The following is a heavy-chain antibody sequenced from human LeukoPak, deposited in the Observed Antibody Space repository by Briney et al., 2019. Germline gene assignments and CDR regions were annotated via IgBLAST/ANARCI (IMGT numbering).Heavy chain of an antibody. CDR1: GFTFSSYS. Sequence: PGGSLRLSCAASGFTFSSYSMNWVRQAPGKGLEWVSYISSSSSTIYYADPVKGRFTISRDNAKNSLYLQMNSLRAEDTALYYCAKADYGSGTYYNVRYFDSRGQGTLVTVSS. D-gene: IGHD3-10*01. CDR2: ISSSSSTI. J-gene: IGHJ4*02. V-gene: IGHV3-48*04. CDR3: AKADYGSGTYYNVRYFDS.